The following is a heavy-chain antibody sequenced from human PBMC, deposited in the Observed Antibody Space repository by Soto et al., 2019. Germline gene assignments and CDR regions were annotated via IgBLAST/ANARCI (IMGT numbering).Heavy chain of an antibody. J-gene: IGHJ4*02. CDR1: GFTFSSYS. V-gene: IGHV3-23*01. CDR2: ISGSGGST. CDR3: AKVSKYYDSSGYYYDYFDY. D-gene: IGHD3-22*01. Sequence: GGSLRLSCAASGFTFSSYSMSWVRQAPGKGLEWVSAISGSGGSTYYADSVKGRFTISRDNSKNTLYLQMNSLRAEDTAVYYCAKVSKYYDSSGYYYDYFDYWGQGTLVTGSS.